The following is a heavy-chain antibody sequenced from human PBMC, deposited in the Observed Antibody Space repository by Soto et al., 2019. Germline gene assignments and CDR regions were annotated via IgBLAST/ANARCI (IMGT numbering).Heavy chain of an antibody. CDR3: AREFGWFDP. CDR1: GGSISSYY. J-gene: IGHJ5*02. D-gene: IGHD3-16*01. V-gene: IGHV4-59*01. CDR2: IYYSGST. Sequence: ETLSLTCTFSGGSISSYYWSWIRQPPGKELEYIGYIYYSGSTNYNPSLKSRVTISVDTSKNQFSLKLSSVTAADTAVYYCAREFGWFDPWGQGTLVTVSS.